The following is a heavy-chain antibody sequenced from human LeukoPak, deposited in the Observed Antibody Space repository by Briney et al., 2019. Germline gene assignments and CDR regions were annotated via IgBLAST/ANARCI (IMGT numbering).Heavy chain of an antibody. V-gene: IGHV1-2*02. D-gene: IGHD6-19*01. CDR3: ARQQWLVNAFDI. J-gene: IGHJ3*02. CDR2: INPNSGST. Sequence: ASVKVSCKASGYTFTGYYMHWVRQAPGQGLEWMGWINPNSGSTNYAQKFQGRVTMTRDTSISTAYMELSRLRSDDTAVYYCARQQWLVNAFDIWGQGTMVTVSS. CDR1: GYTFTGYY.